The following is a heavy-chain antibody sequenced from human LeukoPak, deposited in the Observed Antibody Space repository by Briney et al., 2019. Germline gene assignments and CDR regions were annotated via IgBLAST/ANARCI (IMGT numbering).Heavy chain of an antibody. D-gene: IGHD3-22*01. CDR2: INHSGST. V-gene: IGHV4-30-2*01. CDR3: ARGPDKYYYDSSGYYFSAHLIDY. Sequence: SETLSLTCAVSGGSISSGGYSWSWIRQPPGKGLEWIGEINHSGSTNYNPSLKSRVTISVDTSKNQFSLKLSSVTAADTAVYYCARGPDKYYYDSSGYYFSAHLIDYWGQGTLVTVSS. J-gene: IGHJ4*02. CDR1: GGSISSGGYS.